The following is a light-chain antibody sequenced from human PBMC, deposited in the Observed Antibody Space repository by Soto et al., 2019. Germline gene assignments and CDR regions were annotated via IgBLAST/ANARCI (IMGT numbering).Light chain of an antibody. J-gene: IGKJ3*01. V-gene: IGKV1-5*03. Sequence: DIQMTQSPSALSASVGDRVTITCRASQSISSRFAWYQQKPGKAPKLLIYKASTLESGVPSRFSGSGSGTEFTLTISSLHPDDFATYYCQQYDTYVTFGPGTKVDIK. CDR3: QQYDTYVT. CDR1: QSISSR. CDR2: KAS.